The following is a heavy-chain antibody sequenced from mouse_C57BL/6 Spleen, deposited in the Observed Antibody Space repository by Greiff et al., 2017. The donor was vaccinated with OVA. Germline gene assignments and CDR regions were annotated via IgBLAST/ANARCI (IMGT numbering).Heavy chain of an antibody. CDR1: GYAFSSYW. CDR3: ARSPITTVVGASYYYAMDY. Sequence: QVQLQQSGAELVKPGASVKISCKASGYAFSSYWMNWVKQRPGKGLEWIGQIYPGDGDTNYNGKFKGKATLTADKSSSTAYMQLSSLTSEDSAVYFCARSPITTVVGASYYYAMDYWGQGTSVTVSS. J-gene: IGHJ4*01. D-gene: IGHD1-1*01. V-gene: IGHV1-80*01. CDR2: IYPGDGDT.